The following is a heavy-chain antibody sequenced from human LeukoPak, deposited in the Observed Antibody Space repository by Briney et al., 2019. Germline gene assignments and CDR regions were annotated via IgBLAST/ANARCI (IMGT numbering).Heavy chain of an antibody. J-gene: IGHJ2*01. D-gene: IGHD2-2*01. CDR3: ARASMEDIVVVPAAIKWYFDL. CDR1: GGSISSGSYY. Sequence: SQTLSLTCTVSGGSISSGSYYWGCIRQPAGKGLEWVGRIYISGSTNSNPSLKSRVTISVDTSKSQISLKLSSVTAADTAVYYCARASMEDIVVVPAAIKWYFDLWGRGTLVTVSS. V-gene: IGHV4-61*02. CDR2: IYISGST.